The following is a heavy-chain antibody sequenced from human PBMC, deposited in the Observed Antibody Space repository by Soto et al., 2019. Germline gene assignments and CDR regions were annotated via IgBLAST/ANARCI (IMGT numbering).Heavy chain of an antibody. D-gene: IGHD3-10*01. V-gene: IGHV4-30-4*01. Sequence: SETLSLTCTVSGGSISSGDYYWSWIRQAPGKGLEWIGYIYYSGSTYYNPSLKSRVTISVDTSNNQFSLKLTSVTAADTAVYYCARYYYGSGSYQDYWGQGTLVTVSS. J-gene: IGHJ4*02. CDR1: GGSISSGDYY. CDR3: ARYYYGSGSYQDY. CDR2: IYYSGST.